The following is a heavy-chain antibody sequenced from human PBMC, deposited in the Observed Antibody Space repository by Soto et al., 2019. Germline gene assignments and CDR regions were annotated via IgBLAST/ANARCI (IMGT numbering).Heavy chain of an antibody. CDR1: GGSISSYY. V-gene: IGHV4-4*07. Sequence: SETLSLTCTVSGGSISSYYWSWIRQPAGKGLEWIGRIYTSGSTNYNPSLKSRVTMSVDASKNQFSLKLSSVTAADTAVYYCARDLLDYDSSDLDAFDIWGQGTMVTVSS. D-gene: IGHD3-22*01. J-gene: IGHJ3*02. CDR2: IYTSGST. CDR3: ARDLLDYDSSDLDAFDI.